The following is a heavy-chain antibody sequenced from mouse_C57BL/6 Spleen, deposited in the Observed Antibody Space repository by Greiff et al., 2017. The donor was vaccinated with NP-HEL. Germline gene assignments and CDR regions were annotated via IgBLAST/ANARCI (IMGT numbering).Heavy chain of an antibody. CDR1: GYAFSSSW. CDR3: EGGGRGFAD. V-gene: IGHV1-82*01. CDR2: IYPGDGDT. J-gene: IGHJ3*01. Sequence: VQLQQSGPELVKPGASVKISCKASGYAFSSSWMNWVKQRPGKGLEWIGRIYPGDGDTNYNGKFKGKATLTADKSSSTAYMQLSSLTSEDSAVYFCEGGGRGFADWGQGTLGTVAA.